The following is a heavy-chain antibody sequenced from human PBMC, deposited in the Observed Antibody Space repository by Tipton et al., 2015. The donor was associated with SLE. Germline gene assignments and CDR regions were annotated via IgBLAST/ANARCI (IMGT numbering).Heavy chain of an antibody. J-gene: IGHJ6*03. CDR3: ARVGHGFDSSGSHSHYYYYMDV. V-gene: IGHV4-59*01. CDR1: GDSINSYY. CDR2: VYSSGFS. Sequence: TLSLTCTISGDSINSYYWTSIRQPPGKGLEWLGYVYSSGFSDYNPTLSSRVTISLDTSRKQFSLRLTSATAADTAVYYCARVGHGFDSSGSHSHYYYYMDVWGNGTTVTVSS. D-gene: IGHD3-22*01.